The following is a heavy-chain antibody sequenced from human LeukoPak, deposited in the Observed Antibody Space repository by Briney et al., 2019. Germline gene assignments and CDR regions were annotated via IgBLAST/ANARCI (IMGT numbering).Heavy chain of an antibody. CDR2: INHSGST. CDR3: ARGGYSSGWALGDYYYYYGMDA. V-gene: IGHV4-34*01. J-gene: IGHJ6*02. Sequence: SETLSLTCSVYGGSFSGYYWSWIRQPPGKGLEWIGEINHSGSTNYNPSLKSRVTISVDTSKNQFSLKLSSVTAADTAVYYCARGGYSSGWALGDYYYYYGMDAWGQGTTVTVPS. CDR1: GGSFSGYY. D-gene: IGHD6-19*01.